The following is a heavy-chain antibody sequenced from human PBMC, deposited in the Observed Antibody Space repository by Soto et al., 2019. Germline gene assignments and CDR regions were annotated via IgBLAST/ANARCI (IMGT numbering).Heavy chain of an antibody. J-gene: IGHJ4*02. V-gene: IGHV1-18*04. D-gene: IGHD4-17*01. CDR3: ARDDTVTPYYFDY. Sequence: GASVKVSCKAPGYTFTHNGIRWARQATVHGFEWMGWISAYNGNTNYAQKLQGRVTMTTDTSTSTAYMVLRSLRSDDTAVYYCARDDTVTPYYFDYWGQGTLVTVSS. CDR1: GYTFTHNG. CDR2: ISAYNGNT.